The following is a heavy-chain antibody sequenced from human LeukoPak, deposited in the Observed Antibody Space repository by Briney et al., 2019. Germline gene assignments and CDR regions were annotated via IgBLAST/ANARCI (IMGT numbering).Heavy chain of an antibody. Sequence: SVKVSCKASGGTFSSYAISWVRQAPGQGLEWMGRIIPIFGTANYAQKFQGRVTITTDESTSTAYMELSRLRSEATAAYYCARGWAAAPPDYWGQGTLVTVSS. CDR1: GGTFSSYA. J-gene: IGHJ4*02. CDR3: ARGWAAAPPDY. CDR2: IIPIFGTA. V-gene: IGHV1-69*05. D-gene: IGHD6-13*01.